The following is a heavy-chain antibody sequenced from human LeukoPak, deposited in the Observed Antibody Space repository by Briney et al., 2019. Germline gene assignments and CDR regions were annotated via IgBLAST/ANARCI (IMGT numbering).Heavy chain of an antibody. CDR1: GFIFSTCA. CDR2: IGTDGSYI. CDR3: ARKMKTGDRVGTFDI. Sequence: GGSLRLSCAASGFIFSTCAMNWVRQAPMKGLEWVSSIGTDGSYIYYADSVQGRFTISRDNAKNSLYLQMNSLTAEDTAVYYCARKMKTGDRVGTFDIWGQGTMVTVSS. V-gene: IGHV3-21*01. J-gene: IGHJ3*02. D-gene: IGHD1-1*01.